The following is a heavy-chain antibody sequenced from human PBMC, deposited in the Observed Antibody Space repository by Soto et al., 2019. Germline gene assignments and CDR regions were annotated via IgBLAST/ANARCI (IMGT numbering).Heavy chain of an antibody. J-gene: IGHJ6*02. D-gene: IGHD3-16*01. V-gene: IGHV5-10-1*01. Sequence: GESLKISCKGSGYSFTSYWISWVRQMPGKGLEWMGRIDPSDSYTNYSPSFQGHVTISADKSISTAYLQWSSLKASDTAMYYCAGHMGGYYYYVMDVWGQGTTVTVSS. CDR2: IDPSDSYT. CDR1: GYSFTSYW. CDR3: AGHMGGYYYYVMDV.